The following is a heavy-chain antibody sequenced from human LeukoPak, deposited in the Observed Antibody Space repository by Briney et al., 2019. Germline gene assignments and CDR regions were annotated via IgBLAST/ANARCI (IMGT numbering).Heavy chain of an antibody. CDR1: GGSISSGGYY. V-gene: IGHV4-31*03. CDR3: ATSVVPAAMVMGFDY. CDR2: IYYSGST. D-gene: IGHD2-2*01. Sequence: SETLSLTCTVSGGSISSGGYYWSWIRQHPGTGLEWIGYIYYSGSTYYNPSLKSRVTISVDTSKNQFSLKLSSVTAADTAVYYCATSVVPAAMVMGFDYWGQGTLVTVSS. J-gene: IGHJ4*02.